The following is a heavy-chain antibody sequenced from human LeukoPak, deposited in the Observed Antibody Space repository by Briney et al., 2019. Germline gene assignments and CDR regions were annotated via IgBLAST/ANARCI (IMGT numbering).Heavy chain of an antibody. D-gene: IGHD2-2*02. CDR1: RFTFGDYT. CDR3: SREAVDCSGTSCFTRSYDY. CDR2: IRTKAHGETT. J-gene: IGHJ4*02. Sequence: GGSLRLSCTASRFTFGDYTMSWFRQAPGKGLEWVGFIRTKAHGETTEYAASVKGRFTISRDDSKSIAYLQMNSLKTEDTAVYYCSREAVDCSGTSCFTRSYDYWGQGTLVTVSS. V-gene: IGHV3-49*03.